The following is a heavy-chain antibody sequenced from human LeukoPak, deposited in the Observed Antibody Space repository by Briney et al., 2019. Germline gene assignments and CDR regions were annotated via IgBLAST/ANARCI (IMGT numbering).Heavy chain of an antibody. CDR2: ISGSGGST. CDR3: ARDASVGAAYLDL. J-gene: IGHJ4*02. V-gene: IGHV3-23*01. CDR1: GFTFSSYA. Sequence: GGSLRLSCAASGFTFSSYAMSWVRQAPGKGLEWVSAISGSGGSTYYADSVKGRFTISRDNSKNTLYLQMTTLRPDDTAVYYCARDASVGAAYLDLWGQGALVAVSS. D-gene: IGHD2-15*01.